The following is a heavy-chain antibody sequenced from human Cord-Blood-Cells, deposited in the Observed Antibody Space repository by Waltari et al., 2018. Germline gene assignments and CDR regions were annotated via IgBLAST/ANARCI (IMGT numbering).Heavy chain of an antibody. V-gene: IGHV5-51*01. CDR1: GYSFTSYW. CDR2: ILPGDSDT. CDR3: ATVPYDSSGYYFDY. D-gene: IGHD3-22*01. J-gene: IGHJ4*02. Sequence: EVQLVQSGAEVKKPGESLKISCKGSGYSFTSYWIGWVRQVPGKGLEWMGTILPGDSDTRNSPSFQAQVTIAADKSISTAYLQCSSLKASDTAMYYGATVPYDSSGYYFDYWGQGILVTVSS.